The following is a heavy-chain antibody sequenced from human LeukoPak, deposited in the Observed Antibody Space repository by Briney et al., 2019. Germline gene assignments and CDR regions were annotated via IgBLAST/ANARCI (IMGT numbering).Heavy chain of an antibody. CDR3: ARGPSFSNSLYYYYYYMDV. V-gene: IGHV1-18*01. J-gene: IGHJ6*03. CDR1: GYTFTTYG. CDR2: ISPYNGDT. Sequence: GASVKVSCKASGYTFTTYGISWVRQAPGQGLEWMGWISPYNGDTNYAQKLQGRVTMTTDTSTSTAYMELRSLRDDDTAVYFCARGPSFSNSLYYYYYYMDVWGKGTTVTVSS. D-gene: IGHD4-11*01.